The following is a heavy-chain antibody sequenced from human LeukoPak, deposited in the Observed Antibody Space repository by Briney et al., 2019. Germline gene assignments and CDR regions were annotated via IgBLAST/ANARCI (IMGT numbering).Heavy chain of an antibody. D-gene: IGHD2/OR15-2a*01. V-gene: IGHV4-59*08. CDR1: GFTFSSYW. Sequence: GSLRLSCAASGFTFSSYWMSWIRQPPGKGLEWIGYIYYSGSTNYNPSLKSRVTISVETSKNQFSLRLRSVTAADTAVYYCARHIPGNPYFDYWGQGTLVTVSS. CDR3: ARHIPGNPYFDY. J-gene: IGHJ4*02. CDR2: IYYSGST.